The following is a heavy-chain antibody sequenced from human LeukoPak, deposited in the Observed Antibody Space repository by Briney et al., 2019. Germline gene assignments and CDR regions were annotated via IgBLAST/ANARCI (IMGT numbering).Heavy chain of an antibody. Sequence: ASVKVSCKASGYTFTGHYMHWVRQAPGQGLEWMGKINPNSGGTNYAQKFQGRVTMTRDTSISTAYMELSRLRSDDTAVYYCARVYYGSGPYAFDIWGQGTMVTVSS. CDR2: INPNSGGT. CDR3: ARVYYGSGPYAFDI. CDR1: GYTFTGHY. D-gene: IGHD3-10*01. J-gene: IGHJ3*02. V-gene: IGHV1-2*02.